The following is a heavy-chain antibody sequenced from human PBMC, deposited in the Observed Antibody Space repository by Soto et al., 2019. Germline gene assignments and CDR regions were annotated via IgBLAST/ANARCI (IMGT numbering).Heavy chain of an antibody. V-gene: IGHV1-69*01. D-gene: IGHD2-2*01. J-gene: IGHJ6*02. Sequence: QVQLVQSGAEVKKPGSSVKVSCKVSGGTFSSHSINWVRQAPGQGPEWMGGIIPIFGTENYAQKFQGRVTITADESTSTAYMELSSLTSEDTALYYCSTSVYCSTTRCYYYYGLEVWGQGTTVIVSS. CDR1: GGTFSSHS. CDR2: IIPIFGTE. CDR3: STSVYCSTTRCYYYYGLEV.